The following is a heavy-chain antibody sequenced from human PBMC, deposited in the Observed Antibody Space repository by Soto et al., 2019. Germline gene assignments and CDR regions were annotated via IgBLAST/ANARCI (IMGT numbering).Heavy chain of an antibody. CDR3: ARTSAAGKYYYGMDV. D-gene: IGHD6-13*01. CDR1: GFTFSSYG. CDR2: ISYDGSNK. J-gene: IGHJ6*02. V-gene: IGHV3-30*03. Sequence: LRLSCAASGFTFSSYGMHWVRQAPGKGLEWVTIISYDGSNKYYADSVKGRFTISRDKSISTAYLQWSSLKASDTAMYYCARTSAAGKYYYGMDVWGQGTTVTVSS.